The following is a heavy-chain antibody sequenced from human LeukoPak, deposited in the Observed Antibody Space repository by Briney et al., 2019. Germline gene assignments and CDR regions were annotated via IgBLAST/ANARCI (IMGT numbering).Heavy chain of an antibody. J-gene: IGHJ4*02. CDR2: IYSGDSDT. V-gene: IGHV5-51*01. CDR1: GYSFTSYW. CDR3: ARGIHQRWELGFGY. Sequence: GESLKISCKGSGYSFTSYWIGWVREMPGKGLEWMGIIYSGDSDTRYSPSFQGQYTISADKYITTAYQQCSSLKAPDTAMYYCARGIHQRWELGFGYWGQGTLVTVSS. D-gene: IGHD1-26*01.